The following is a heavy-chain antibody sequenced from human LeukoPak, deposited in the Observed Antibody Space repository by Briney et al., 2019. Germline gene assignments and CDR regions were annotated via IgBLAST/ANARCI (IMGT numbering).Heavy chain of an antibody. V-gene: IGHV3-21*01. Sequence: GGSLRLSCAASGFSFTNYTMNWVRQAPGKGLERVSSISSSSSYRYYADSVKGRFTISRDNAKNSLYLQMNSLRAEDTAVYCARGYCSGGSCYFLVDYWGQGTLVTVSS. J-gene: IGHJ4*02. D-gene: IGHD2-15*01. CDR3: RGYCSGGSCYFLVDY. CDR1: GFSFTNYT. CDR2: ISSSSSYR.